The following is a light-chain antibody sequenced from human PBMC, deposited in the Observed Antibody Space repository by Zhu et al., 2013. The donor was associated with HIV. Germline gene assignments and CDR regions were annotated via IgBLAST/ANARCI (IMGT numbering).Light chain of an antibody. CDR2: GAS. CDR1: QIITRTS. V-gene: IGKV3-20*01. J-gene: IGKJ4*01. Sequence: EIVLTQSPGTLSLSPGERATVSCRASQIITRTSVAWYQQRPGQAPRLLIYGASSRATGIPDRFSGSGSGTDFTLTISRLEPEDFAVYYCQQYGSSPLTFGGGTQGGV. CDR3: QQYGSSPLT.